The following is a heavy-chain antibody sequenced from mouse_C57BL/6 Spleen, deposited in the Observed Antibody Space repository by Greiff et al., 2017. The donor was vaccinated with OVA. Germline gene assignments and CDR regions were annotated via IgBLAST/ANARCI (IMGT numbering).Heavy chain of an antibody. D-gene: IGHD3-1*01. CDR3: ARRLGLYAMDY. CDR2: IDPSDSYT. V-gene: IGHV1-59*01. CDR1: GYTFTSYW. J-gene: IGHJ4*01. Sequence: QVQLQQPGAELVRPGTSVKLSCKASGYTFTSYWMHWVKQRPGQGLEWIGVIDPSDSYTNYNQKFKGKATLTVDTSSSTAYMQLSSLTSDDSAVYYCARRLGLYAMDYWGQGTSVTVSS.